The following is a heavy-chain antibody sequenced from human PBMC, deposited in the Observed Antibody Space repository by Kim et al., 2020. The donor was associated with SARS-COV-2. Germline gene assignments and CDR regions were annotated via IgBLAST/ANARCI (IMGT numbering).Heavy chain of an antibody. Sequence: SVKVSCKASGGTLSSYAISWVRQAPGQGLEWMGGIIPIFGTANYAQKFQGRVTITADESTSTAYMELSSLRSEDTAVYYCARERGGGNIVVVPAPDAFDIWGQGTMVTVSS. J-gene: IGHJ3*02. CDR1: GGTLSSYA. CDR3: ARERGGGNIVVVPAPDAFDI. D-gene: IGHD2-2*01. CDR2: IIPIFGTA. V-gene: IGHV1-69*13.